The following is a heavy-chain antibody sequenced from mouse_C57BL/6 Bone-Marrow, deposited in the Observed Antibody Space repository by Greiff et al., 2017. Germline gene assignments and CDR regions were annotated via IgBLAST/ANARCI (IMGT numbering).Heavy chain of an antibody. CDR3: AGWWSSSPFDD. D-gene: IGHD1-1*01. V-gene: IGHV1-54*01. Sequence: QVQLQQSGAELVRPGTSVKVSCKASGYAFTNYLIEWVKQRPGQGLEWIGVINPGSGGTNYNEKFKGKATLTADKSSSTAYMQLSRLTSEDAAVYFCAGWWSSSPFDDWGQGTTLTVSS. J-gene: IGHJ2*01. CDR1: GYAFTNYL. CDR2: INPGSGGT.